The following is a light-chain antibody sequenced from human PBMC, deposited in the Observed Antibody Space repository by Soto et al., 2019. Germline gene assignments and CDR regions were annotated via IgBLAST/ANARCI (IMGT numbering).Light chain of an antibody. J-gene: IGKJ3*01. CDR2: AAS. Sequence: DIQMTQSPSSLSASVGDIVTINFRASQSISSYLNWYQQTPGKAPKLLIYAASSLQSGVPSRFSGSGSGTDFTLTISSLQPEDFATYYCQQSYSTPRTFGPGTKVDIK. CDR3: QQSYSTPRT. V-gene: IGKV1-39*01. CDR1: QSISSY.